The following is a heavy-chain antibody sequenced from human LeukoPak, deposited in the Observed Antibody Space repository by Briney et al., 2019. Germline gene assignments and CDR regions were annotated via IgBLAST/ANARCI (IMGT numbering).Heavy chain of an antibody. Sequence: PSETLSLTCTVSGGSLSSSSHYWGCIRQPPGKGPEWIGSIYFSGSTYYNPSLKSRVTISVDTSKNQFSLKLSSVTAADTAVYYCAREGYRRFRRVPHNYAFDIWGQGTMVTVSS. CDR2: IYFSGST. CDR1: GGSLSSSSHY. CDR3: AREGYRRFRRVPHNYAFDI. J-gene: IGHJ3*02. D-gene: IGHD1-1*01. V-gene: IGHV4-39*07.